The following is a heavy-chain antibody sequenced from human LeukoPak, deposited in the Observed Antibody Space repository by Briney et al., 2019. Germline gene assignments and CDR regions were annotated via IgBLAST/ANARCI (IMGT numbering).Heavy chain of an antibody. CDR1: GGSISSGGYY. CDR3: ARQYQLPLYYFDY. D-gene: IGHD2-2*01. CDR2: IYHSGST. J-gene: IGHJ4*02. V-gene: IGHV4-30-2*01. Sequence: SETLSLTCTVSGGSISSGGYYWSWIRQPPGKGLGWIGYIYHSGSTYYNPSLKSRVTISVDRSKNQFSLKLSSVTAADTAVYYCARQYQLPLYYFDYWGQGTLVTVSS.